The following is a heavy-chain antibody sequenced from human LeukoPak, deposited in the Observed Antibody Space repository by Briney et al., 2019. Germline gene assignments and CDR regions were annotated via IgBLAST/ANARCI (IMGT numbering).Heavy chain of an antibody. V-gene: IGHV3-33*06. J-gene: IGHJ4*02. CDR2: IWHDGLNK. CDR3: AKAGQRSYAEAFDS. D-gene: IGHD3-16*01. CDR1: GSSPNNYA. Sequence: PGKSLRLSCAASGSSPNNYAMHWVRQAPGKGLEWVAVIWHDGLNKFYADFLKGRFTISRDLSKDTVYLQMSGLTVEDTAVYYCAKAGQRSYAEAFDSWGQGTLVTVSS.